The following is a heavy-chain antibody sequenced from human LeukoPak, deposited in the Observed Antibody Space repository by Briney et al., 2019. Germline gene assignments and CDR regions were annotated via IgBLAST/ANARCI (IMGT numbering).Heavy chain of an antibody. Sequence: GRSLRLSCAASGFTFSNYWMHWVRQAPGKGLVWVSRINSDGSSTSYADSVKGRFTISRDNAKNMLYLQMNSLRAEDTAVYYCARVDYYGSGTYYEYYFDYWGQGTLVTVSS. D-gene: IGHD3-10*01. CDR2: INSDGSST. V-gene: IGHV3-74*01. J-gene: IGHJ4*02. CDR3: ARVDYYGSGTYYEYYFDY. CDR1: GFTFSNYW.